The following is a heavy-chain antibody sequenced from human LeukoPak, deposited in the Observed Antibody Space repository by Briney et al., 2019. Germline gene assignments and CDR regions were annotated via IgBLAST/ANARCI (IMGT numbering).Heavy chain of an antibody. CDR1: GFSINTGYC. CDR3: ARHQWVPAFDI. V-gene: IGHV4-38-2*01. D-gene: IGHD1-26*01. CDR2: ICHSGST. Sequence: PSETLSLTCSVFGFSINTGYCWDWIRQPPGKGLEWIGSICHSGSTYYNPSLQSRVAISVDASRNQFSLKLSSVTAADTAVYYCARHQWVPAFDIWGQGTMVTVSS. J-gene: IGHJ3*02.